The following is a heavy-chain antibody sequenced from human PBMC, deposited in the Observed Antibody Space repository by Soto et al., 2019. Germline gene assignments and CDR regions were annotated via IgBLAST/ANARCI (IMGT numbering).Heavy chain of an antibody. D-gene: IGHD3-3*01. V-gene: IGHV3-66*01. Sequence: EVQLVESGGGLVQPGGSLRLSCAASGFTVSSNYMSWVRQAPGKGLEWVSVIYSGGSTYYADSVKGRFTISRDNSRNTLYLQMHSLRAEDTAVYYWARGNPDFWSGYYDYWGQGTLVTVSS. CDR2: IYSGGST. CDR1: GFTVSSNY. CDR3: ARGNPDFWSGYYDY. J-gene: IGHJ4*02.